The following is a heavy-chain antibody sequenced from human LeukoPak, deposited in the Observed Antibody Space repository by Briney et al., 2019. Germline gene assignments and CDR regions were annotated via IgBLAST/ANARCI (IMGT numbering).Heavy chain of an antibody. J-gene: IGHJ4*02. CDR1: GFPVTYTW. CDR3: SRCDYAR. Sequence: GGSLRLSCADSGFPVTYTWMHGVGQAPGKRLEWVGHIKGKSDGGTTEYAAPVKGRFTISRDDSKSTLYLQMTSLNTDDTAVYYCSRCDYARWGEGTLVTVSS. CDR2: IKGKSDGGTT. D-gene: IGHD2-2*01. V-gene: IGHV3-15*01.